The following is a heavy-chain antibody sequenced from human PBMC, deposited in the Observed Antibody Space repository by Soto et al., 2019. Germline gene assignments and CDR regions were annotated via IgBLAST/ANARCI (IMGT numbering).Heavy chain of an antibody. CDR3: ARWSYLDY. CDR1: GFSFGSYA. Sequence: GGSLRLSCAASGFSFGSYALSWVRQAPGKGLEWVSTISGSDGKTFYADSVKGRLSISRDTSQSTLYLQMNSLRADDTAMYYCARWSYLDYWGQGTRVTVYS. V-gene: IGHV3-23*01. CDR2: ISGSDGKT. J-gene: IGHJ4*02. D-gene: IGHD3-3*01.